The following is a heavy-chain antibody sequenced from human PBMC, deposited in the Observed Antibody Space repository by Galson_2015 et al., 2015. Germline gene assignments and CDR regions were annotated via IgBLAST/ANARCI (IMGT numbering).Heavy chain of an antibody. CDR3: ARTPYDSSGYVSAFDI. CDR2: VDSGGTGT. D-gene: IGHD3-22*01. CDR1: GFTFSTYW. Sequence: SLRLSCAASGFTFSTYWMYWVRQAPGKGLVWVSHVDSGGTGTSYADSVKGRFTISRDNGKNTLHLQMNSLRDEDTAVYYCARTPYDSSGYVSAFDIWGQGTMVTVSS. J-gene: IGHJ3*02. V-gene: IGHV3-74*01.